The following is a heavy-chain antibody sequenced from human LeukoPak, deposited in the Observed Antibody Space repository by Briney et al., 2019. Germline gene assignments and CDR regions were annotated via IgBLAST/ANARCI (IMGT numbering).Heavy chain of an antibody. CDR1: DGSISNYY. CDR3: ARNSAVATSRSWFDP. D-gene: IGHD6-19*01. CDR2: AYYSGST. Sequence: KPSETLSLTCSVFDGSISNYYWSWIPQPPGKGLEWIGYAYYSGSTTYNPSLESRVTISVDTSKNQFSLKLTAVTAADTAVYYCARNSAVATSRSWFDPWGQGTLVTVSS. V-gene: IGHV4-59*08. J-gene: IGHJ5*02.